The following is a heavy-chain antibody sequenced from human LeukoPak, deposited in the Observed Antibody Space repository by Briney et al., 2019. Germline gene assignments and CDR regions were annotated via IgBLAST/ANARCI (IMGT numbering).Heavy chain of an antibody. Sequence: GGSLRLSCAASGFAFNTYGMSWVRQAPGKGLEWVSAISGSGGSTYYADSVKGRFTISRDNSENTLYLQMNSLRAEDTALYYCAKDRTWGLDYWGQGTLVTVSS. V-gene: IGHV3-23*01. CDR3: AKDRTWGLDY. D-gene: IGHD7-27*01. J-gene: IGHJ4*02. CDR1: GFAFNTYG. CDR2: ISGSGGST.